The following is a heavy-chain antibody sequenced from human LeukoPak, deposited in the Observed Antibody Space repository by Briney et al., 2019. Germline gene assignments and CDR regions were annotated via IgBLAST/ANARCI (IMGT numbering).Heavy chain of an antibody. CDR3: ARDLSGWFDP. D-gene: IGHD3-10*01. CDR2: IYYSGST. Sequence: SETLSLTCTVSGGSISSSSYYWGWIRQPPGKGLEWIGSIYYSGSTYYNPSLKSRVTISVDTSKNQFSLKLSSVTAADTAVYYCARDLSGWFDPWGQGTLVTVSS. J-gene: IGHJ5*02. CDR1: GGSISSSSYY. V-gene: IGHV4-39*07.